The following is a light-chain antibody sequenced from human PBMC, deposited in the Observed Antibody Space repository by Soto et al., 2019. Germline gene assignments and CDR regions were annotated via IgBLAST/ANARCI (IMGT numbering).Light chain of an antibody. CDR2: KAS. Sequence: DIQMTQSPSTLSASVGDRVTITCRSSQSISSWVAWYKQKPGKAPKLLIYKASSLESGVPSRFSGSGSGTEFTLTISSLQPDDCATYYCQQYNSYPYTFGQGTKLESK. V-gene: IGKV1-5*03. J-gene: IGKJ2*01. CDR1: QSISSW. CDR3: QQYNSYPYT.